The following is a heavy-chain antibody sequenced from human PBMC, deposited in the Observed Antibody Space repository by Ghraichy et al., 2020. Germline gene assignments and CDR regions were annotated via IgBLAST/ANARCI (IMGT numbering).Heavy chain of an antibody. D-gene: IGHD3-22*01. V-gene: IGHV4-34*01. J-gene: IGHJ4*02. CDR1: GGSFSGYY. CDR2: INHSGST. CDR3: ARVRDDSSGYYPYYFDY. Sequence: SETLSLTCAVYGGSFSGYYWSWIRQPPGKGLEWIGEINHSGSTNYNPSLKSRVTISVDTSKNQFSLKLSSVTAADTAVYYCARVRDDSSGYYPYYFDYWGQGTLVTVSS.